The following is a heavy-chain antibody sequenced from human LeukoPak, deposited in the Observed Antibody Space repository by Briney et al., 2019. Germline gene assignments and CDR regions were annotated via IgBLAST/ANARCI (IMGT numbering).Heavy chain of an antibody. D-gene: IGHD6-19*01. CDR1: GFTFSSYG. Sequence: GGCLRLSCAASGFTFSSYGMHWVRQAPGKGLEWVAVIRYDGSNKYYADSVKGRFTISRDNSKNTLYLQMNSLRAEDTAVYYCARDSIAVAGPYYYYYGMDVWGQGTTVTVSS. J-gene: IGHJ6*02. V-gene: IGHV3-33*01. CDR2: IRYDGSNK. CDR3: ARDSIAVAGPYYYYYGMDV.